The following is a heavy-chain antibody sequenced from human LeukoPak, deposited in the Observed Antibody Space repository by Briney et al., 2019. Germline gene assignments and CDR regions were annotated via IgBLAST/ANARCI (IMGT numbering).Heavy chain of an antibody. CDR1: GFTFSSYG. V-gene: IGHV3-23*01. D-gene: IGHD4-17*01. CDR2: ISGRGGST. CDR3: AKPTGVNTVTAPFEY. J-gene: IGHJ4*02. Sequence: PGGSLRLSCAASGFTFSSYGMSWVRQAPGKGLEWVSAISGRGGSTYYADSVKGRFTISRDNSKNTLYLQMNSLRAEDTAVYYCAKPTGVNTVTAPFEYWGQGTLGTVSS.